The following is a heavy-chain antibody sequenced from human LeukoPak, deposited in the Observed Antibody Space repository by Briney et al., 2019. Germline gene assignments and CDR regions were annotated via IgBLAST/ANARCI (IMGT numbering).Heavy chain of an antibody. CDR2: ISTSSSYI. CDR3: ARHRSGGSQDDAFDI. Sequence: GGSLRLSCAASGFTFSSYTMNWVRQAPGKGLEWVSSISTSSSYIYYADSLKGQFTISRDNARNSLYLLMNSLRAEDTAVYYCARHRSGGSQDDAFDIWGQGTMVTVSS. V-gene: IGHV3-21*01. J-gene: IGHJ3*02. CDR1: GFTFSSYT. D-gene: IGHD2-15*01.